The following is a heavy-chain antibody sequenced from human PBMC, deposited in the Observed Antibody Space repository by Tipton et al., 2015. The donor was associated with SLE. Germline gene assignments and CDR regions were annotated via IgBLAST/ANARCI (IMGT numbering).Heavy chain of an antibody. CDR1: GFTFSSYE. CDR3: ARGWDVLRFLEWLLSPFDY. J-gene: IGHJ4*02. V-gene: IGHV3-21*01. Sequence: SLRLSCAASGFTFSSYEMNWVRQAPGKGLEWVSSISSSSSYIYYADSVKGRFTISRDNAKNSLYLQMNSLRAEDTAVYYCARGWDVLRFLEWLLSPFDYWGQGTLVTVSP. D-gene: IGHD3-3*01. CDR2: ISSSSSYI.